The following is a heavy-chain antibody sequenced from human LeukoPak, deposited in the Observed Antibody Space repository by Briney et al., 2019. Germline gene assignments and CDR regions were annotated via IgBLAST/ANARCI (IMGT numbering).Heavy chain of an antibody. CDR3: ARDRTAFDM. J-gene: IGHJ3*02. Sequence: PSETLSLTCTVSGYSISSGYYWGWIRQPPGKGLEWIGSISYSGSTYYNPSLKSRVTISIDTSKNQFSLKLSSVTAADTAVYYWARDRTAFDMWGQGTMVTVS. V-gene: IGHV4-38-2*02. CDR1: GYSISSGYY. CDR2: ISYSGST.